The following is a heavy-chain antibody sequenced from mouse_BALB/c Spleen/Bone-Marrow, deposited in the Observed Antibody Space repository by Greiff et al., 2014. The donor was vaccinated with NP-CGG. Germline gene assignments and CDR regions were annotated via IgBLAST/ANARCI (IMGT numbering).Heavy chain of an antibody. CDR3: TRPSFYYGSSYWYFDV. Sequence: VQLQQPGSELVKPGASVKLSCAASGFNIKDTYMHWVKQRPEQGLEWIGRIDPANGDTKYDPKFQGKATITADTSSNTAYLQLSRLTSEDTAVYYCTRPSFYYGSSYWYFDVWGAGTTVTVSS. D-gene: IGHD1-1*01. CDR1: GFNIKDTY. V-gene: IGHV14-3*02. J-gene: IGHJ1*01. CDR2: IDPANGDT.